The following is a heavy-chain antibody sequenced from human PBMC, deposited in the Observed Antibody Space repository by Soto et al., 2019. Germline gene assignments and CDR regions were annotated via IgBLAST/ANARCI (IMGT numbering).Heavy chain of an antibody. J-gene: IGHJ3*02. CDR2: IKHYGSEK. D-gene: IGHD1-26*01. Sequence: EVQLVDSGGGLVQPGGSLRLSCAASGFTFRRDWLSWVRQAPGKGLEWVANIKHYGSEKYHADPVKGRVTISRDNAKNTLYLQMNSLRAEDTAVYYCASANDEGPGGDIWGQGTMVTVSS. V-gene: IGHV3-7*01. CDR1: GFTFRRDW. CDR3: ASANDEGPGGDI.